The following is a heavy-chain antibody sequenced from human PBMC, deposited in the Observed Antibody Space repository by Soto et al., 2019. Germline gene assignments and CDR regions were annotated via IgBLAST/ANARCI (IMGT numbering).Heavy chain of an antibody. Sequence: DVQLLESGGGLVQPGGSLRLSCEASGFSFSKYAMVWVRQAPGTGQEWVSGITGSGGTIEHAASVKGRFTISRDNSKNTVYLQMNSLRAEDTAMYYCAKDAVAGDGLWLVSEWGQGTLVTVS. J-gene: IGHJ4*02. CDR2: ITGSGGTI. CDR3: AKDAVAGDGLWLVSE. V-gene: IGHV3-23*01. CDR1: GFSFSKYA. D-gene: IGHD2-15*01.